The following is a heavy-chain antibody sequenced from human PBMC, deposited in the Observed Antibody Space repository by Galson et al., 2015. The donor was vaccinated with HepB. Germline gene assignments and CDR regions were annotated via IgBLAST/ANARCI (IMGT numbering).Heavy chain of an antibody. Sequence: SLRLSCAASGFMFSSYWMSWVRQAPGKGLEWVANIKQDGSEKYYVDSVKGRFTISRDNAKNSLYLQMNSLRAEDTAVYYCAREVGAPVLYYYYGMDVWGQGTTVTVSS. D-gene: IGHD1-26*01. J-gene: IGHJ6*02. CDR2: IKQDGSEK. V-gene: IGHV3-7*01. CDR3: AREVGAPVLYYYYGMDV. CDR1: GFMFSSYW.